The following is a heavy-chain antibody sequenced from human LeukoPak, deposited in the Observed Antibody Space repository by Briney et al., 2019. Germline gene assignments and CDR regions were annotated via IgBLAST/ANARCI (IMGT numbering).Heavy chain of an antibody. Sequence: PGGSLRLSCAASGFTFGSYAMHWVRQAPGKGLEWVAVISYDGSNEYYADSVKGRFTISRDNSKNTLYLQMNSLRAEDTAVYYCARDAFRDSSGYYYYWGQGTLVTVSS. D-gene: IGHD3-22*01. CDR2: ISYDGSNE. CDR1: GFTFGSYA. J-gene: IGHJ4*02. V-gene: IGHV3-30-3*01. CDR3: ARDAFRDSSGYYYY.